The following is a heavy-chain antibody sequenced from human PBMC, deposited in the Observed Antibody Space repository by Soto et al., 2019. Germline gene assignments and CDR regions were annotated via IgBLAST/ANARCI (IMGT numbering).Heavy chain of an antibody. Sequence: SETLSLTCTVSGGSISSSSYYWGWIRQPPGKGLEWIGSIYYSGSTYYNPSLKSRVTISVDTSKNQFSLKLSSVTAADTAVYYCARQDDTIFGVVLQWGQGTLVTVSS. CDR3: ARQDDTIFGVVLQ. J-gene: IGHJ4*02. D-gene: IGHD3-3*01. V-gene: IGHV4-39*01. CDR2: IYYSGST. CDR1: GGSISSSSYY.